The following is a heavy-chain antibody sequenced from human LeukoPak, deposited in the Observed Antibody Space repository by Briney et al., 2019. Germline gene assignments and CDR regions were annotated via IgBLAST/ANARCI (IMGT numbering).Heavy chain of an antibody. Sequence: QPGGSLRLSCAASGFTFSSYAMSWVRQAPGKGLEWVSAISGSGDRPYYAESVKGRSTISRDNSKNTLYLQMNSLRAEDTAIYYCAKSLDTAMVTRIGYYFDYWGQETLVTASS. CDR2: ISGSGDRP. CDR3: AKSLDTAMVTRIGYYFDY. D-gene: IGHD5-18*01. CDR1: GFTFSSYA. J-gene: IGHJ4*02. V-gene: IGHV3-23*01.